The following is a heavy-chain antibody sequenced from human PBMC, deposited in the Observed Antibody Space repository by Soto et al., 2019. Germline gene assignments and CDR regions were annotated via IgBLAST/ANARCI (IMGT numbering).Heavy chain of an antibody. CDR2: ITPNSGYT. V-gene: IGHV1-18*01. CDR1: GYKFSSYA. Sequence: QLQLMQSGGEARNPGASVKVSCEASGYKFSSYAISWLRQAPGQGLEWMGLITPNSGYTNYAQKFQGRLILTTDIPSSTAYMELTSLTYDGTAMYYCATSYDTGFDPWGQGTLVSVS. CDR3: ATSYDTGFDP. J-gene: IGHJ5*02. D-gene: IGHD3-9*01.